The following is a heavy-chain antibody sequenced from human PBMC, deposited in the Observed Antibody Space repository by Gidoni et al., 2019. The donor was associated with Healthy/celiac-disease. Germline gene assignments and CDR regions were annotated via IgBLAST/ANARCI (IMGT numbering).Heavy chain of an antibody. CDR1: GHNLTELS. V-gene: IGHV1-24*01. CDR2: FDPEDGET. CDR3: ATERSGSYYPRYQFDY. D-gene: IGHD1-26*01. J-gene: IGHJ4*02. Sequence: QVQLVQPGAEVKKPGASVKVSCKVSGHNLTELSMHWVRQAPGKVLEWMGGFDPEDGETIYAQKFQGRVTMTADTSTDTAYMELSSLRSEDTAVYYCATERSGSYYPRYQFDYWGQGTLVTVSS.